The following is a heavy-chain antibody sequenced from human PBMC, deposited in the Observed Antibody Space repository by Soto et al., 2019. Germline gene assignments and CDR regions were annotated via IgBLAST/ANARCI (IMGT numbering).Heavy chain of an antibody. CDR3: ALTTSWFDWYFDL. J-gene: IGHJ2*01. V-gene: IGHV3-53*02. CDR2: VYSGGDT. Sequence: EVQLVETGGALVQPGGSLRLSCAVSGFVVSNVYMSWVRQAPGERLEWISVVYSGGDTYYADSVKGRFTISRDNSKNTVYLQMSGLRPDDTAVYYCALTTSWFDWYFDLWGRGTLVTVSS. D-gene: IGHD3-10*01. CDR1: GFVVSNVY.